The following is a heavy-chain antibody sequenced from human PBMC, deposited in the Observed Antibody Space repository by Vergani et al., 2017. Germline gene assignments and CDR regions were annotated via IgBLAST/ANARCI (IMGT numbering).Heavy chain of an antibody. D-gene: IGHD6-13*01. CDR1: GYTFTGYY. CDR2: INPNSGGT. CDR3: ARDRSSTPAYYFDY. J-gene: IGHJ4*02. V-gene: IGHV1-2*02. Sequence: QVQLVQSGAEVKKPGASVKVSCKASGYTFTGYYMHWVRQAPGQGLEWMGWINPNSGGTDYAQKFKGRVTMTRDTSISTAYMEVARLRSDDTAVYYCARDRSSTPAYYFDYWGQGTLVTVSS.